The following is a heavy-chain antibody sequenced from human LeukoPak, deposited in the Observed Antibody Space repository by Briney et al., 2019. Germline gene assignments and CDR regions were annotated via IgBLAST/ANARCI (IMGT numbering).Heavy chain of an antibody. V-gene: IGHV3-11*01. CDR3: ARDFWPDCSSTSCYKRPRKNWFDP. Sequence: GGSLRLSCAASGFTFSDYYMSWIRQAPGKGLEWASYISSSGSTIYYTGSVKGRFTISRDNAKNSLYLQMNSLRAEDTAVYYCARDFWPDCSSTSCYKRPRKNWFDPWGQGTLVTVSS. CDR2: ISSSGSTI. D-gene: IGHD2-2*02. CDR1: GFTFSDYY. J-gene: IGHJ5*02.